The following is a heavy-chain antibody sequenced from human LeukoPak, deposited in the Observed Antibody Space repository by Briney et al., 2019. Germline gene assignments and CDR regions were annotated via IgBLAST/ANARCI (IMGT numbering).Heavy chain of an antibody. D-gene: IGHD3-10*01. J-gene: IGHJ4*02. Sequence: SETLSLTCAVYGGSFSGYYWSWIRQPPGKGLEWIGEINHSGSTNYNPSLKSRVTISVDTSKNQFSLKLSSVTAADTAVYYCARLPYYGSGSYYIDYWGQGTLVTVSS. CDR2: INHSGST. CDR1: GGSFSGYY. V-gene: IGHV4-34*01. CDR3: ARLPYYGSGSYYIDY.